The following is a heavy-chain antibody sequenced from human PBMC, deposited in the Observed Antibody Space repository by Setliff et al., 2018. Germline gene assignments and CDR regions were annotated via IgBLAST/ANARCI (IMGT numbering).Heavy chain of an antibody. D-gene: IGHD1-26*01. J-gene: IGHJ4*02. Sequence: LSLTCTVSGASISSGSYYWSWIRQAPGKGLEWVAYISSSGISIDYADSVKGRFIISRDNAKNSLSLQMNSLRVEDTAVYYCVRDVAGGSHATYFDYWGQGTLVTVSS. CDR2: ISSSGISI. V-gene: IGHV3-11*04. CDR1: GASISSGSYY. CDR3: VRDVAGGSHATYFDY.